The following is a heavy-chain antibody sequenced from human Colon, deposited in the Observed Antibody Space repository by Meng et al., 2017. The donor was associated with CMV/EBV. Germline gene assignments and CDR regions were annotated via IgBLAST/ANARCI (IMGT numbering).Heavy chain of an antibody. CDR3: ARVSGRDIVVVVAEDY. Sequence: SGYPFTSYGISWVRQAPGQGLEWMGWISAYNGNTNYAQKLQGRVTMTTDTSTSTAYMELRSLRSDDTAVYYCARVSGRDIVVVVAEDYWGQGTLVTVSS. D-gene: IGHD2-15*01. V-gene: IGHV1-18*01. CDR1: GYPFTSYG. CDR2: ISAYNGNT. J-gene: IGHJ4*02.